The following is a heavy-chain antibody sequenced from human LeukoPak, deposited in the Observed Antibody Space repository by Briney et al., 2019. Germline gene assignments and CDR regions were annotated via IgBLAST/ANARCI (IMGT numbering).Heavy chain of an antibody. CDR3: ARGSYGDYGVVDH. V-gene: IGHV3-23*01. J-gene: IGHJ4*02. Sequence: GGSLRLSCADSGFTFSNYGMRWVRQVLGRGLEWVSTMRGSGGITYYGVSVKGRFTISRDNSNNTLYVQMKSLRAVDTAVYYCARGSYGDYGVVDHWGQGSLVTVSS. CDR1: GFTFSNYG. CDR2: MRGSGGIT. D-gene: IGHD4-17*01.